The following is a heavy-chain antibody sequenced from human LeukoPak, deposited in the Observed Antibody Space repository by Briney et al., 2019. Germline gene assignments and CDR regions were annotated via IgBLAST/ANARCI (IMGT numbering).Heavy chain of an antibody. CDR2: ISWNSGSI. J-gene: IGHJ4*02. CDR1: GFTFDDYA. CDR3: AKGTGRYWTFFDS. V-gene: IGHV3-9*01. D-gene: IGHD1-26*01. Sequence: GGSLRLSCAASGFTFDDYAMHWVRQAPGKGLEWVSGISWNSGSIDYAHSVKGRFTISRGTAKNSLFLQMNSLRPEDTALYFCAKGTGRYWTFFDSWGLGTLVTVSS.